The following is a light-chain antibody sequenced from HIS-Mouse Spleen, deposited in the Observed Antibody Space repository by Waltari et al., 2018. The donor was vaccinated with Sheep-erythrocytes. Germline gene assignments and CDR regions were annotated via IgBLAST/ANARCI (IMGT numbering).Light chain of an antibody. CDR3: CSYAGSYTLV. CDR2: DVS. V-gene: IGLV2-11*01. J-gene: IGLJ3*02. CDR1: SSDAGGYNY. Sequence: VSGSPGQSVTISCTGTSSDAGGYNYVSWYQQHPGKAPKLMIYDVSKRPSGVPDRFSGSKSGNTASLTISGLQAEDEADYYCCSYAGSYTLVFGGGTKLTVL.